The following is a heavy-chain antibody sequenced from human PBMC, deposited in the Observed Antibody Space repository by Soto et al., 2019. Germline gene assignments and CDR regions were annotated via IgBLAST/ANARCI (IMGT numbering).Heavy chain of an antibody. D-gene: IGHD3-10*01. CDR3: ARGDRGGSGSPASYYYSGLDV. V-gene: IGHV3-23*01. Sequence: GGSLRLSCAASGVTFSSYAMSWVRQAPGKGLEWVSSVSAGGDMTYYSDSVKGRFTISRDNSNNALFLQMNSLRAEDTALYYCARGDRGGSGSPASYYYSGLDVWGQGTTVTVSS. CDR2: VSAGGDMT. CDR1: GVTFSSYA. J-gene: IGHJ6*02.